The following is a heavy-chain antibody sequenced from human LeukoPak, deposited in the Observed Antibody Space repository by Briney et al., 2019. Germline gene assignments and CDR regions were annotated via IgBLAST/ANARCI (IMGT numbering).Heavy chain of an antibody. V-gene: IGHV3-21*01. CDR1: GFTFSSYS. CDR3: ASGGAGYSPSS. Sequence: GGSLRLSCAASGFTFSSYSMNWVRQAPGKGLEWVSSISTGSSYKYYADSVKGPFTISRDNAKNSLYLQMNSLRAEDTAVYYCASGGAGYSPSSWGQGTLVTVSS. J-gene: IGHJ4*02. CDR2: ISTGSSYK. D-gene: IGHD1-26*01.